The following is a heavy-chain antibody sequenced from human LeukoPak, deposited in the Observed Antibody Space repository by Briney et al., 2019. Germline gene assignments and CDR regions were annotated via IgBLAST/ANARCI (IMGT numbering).Heavy chain of an antibody. CDR2: INPSGGST. D-gene: IGHD4-23*01. Sequence: ASVKVSCKASGYTFTSYYMHWVRQAPGQGLVWMGIINPSGGSTSYAQKFQGRVTMTRDTSTSTVYMELSSLRSEDTAVYYCARGLMTTVVTGDFDYWGQGTLVTVSS. CDR3: ARGLMTTVVTGDFDY. J-gene: IGHJ4*02. CDR1: GYTFTSYY. V-gene: IGHV1-46*01.